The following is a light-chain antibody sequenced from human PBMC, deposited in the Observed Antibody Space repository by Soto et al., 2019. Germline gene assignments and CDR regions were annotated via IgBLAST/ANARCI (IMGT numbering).Light chain of an antibody. V-gene: IGLV1-44*01. CDR2: SNN. CDR1: SSNIGSNY. Sequence: QSVLTQSPSASGTPGQRVTISCSGSSSNIGSNYVFWYQQLPGTAPKLLIYSNNQRPSGVPDRFSGSKSGTSASLAISGLQSEDEADYYCAAWDDSLNVWVFGGGTKVTVL. J-gene: IGLJ3*02. CDR3: AAWDDSLNVWV.